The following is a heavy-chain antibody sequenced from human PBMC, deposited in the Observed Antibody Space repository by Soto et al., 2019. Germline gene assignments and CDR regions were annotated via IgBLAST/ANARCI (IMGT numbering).Heavy chain of an antibody. D-gene: IGHD4-17*01. J-gene: IGHJ4*02. CDR3: VRSTATVRTTVFDY. CDR1: GFTFSSFW. Sequence: EVQLVESGGGLVEPGGSLRLSCAASGFTFSSFWMPWVRQAPGKGLVWVARIRNDGSDTTSAYFVEGRFTISRDNAKITLFLQMNNLRADDTAVYYCVRSTATVRTTVFDYWGQGTLVIVSS. CDR2: IRNDGSDT. V-gene: IGHV3-74*01.